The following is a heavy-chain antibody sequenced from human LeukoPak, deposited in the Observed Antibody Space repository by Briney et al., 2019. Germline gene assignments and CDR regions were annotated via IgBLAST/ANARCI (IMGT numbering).Heavy chain of an antibody. CDR2: IYTSGST. Sequence: SETLSLTCTVSGGSISSGSYYWSWIRQPAGKGLEWIGRIYTSGSTNYNSSLKSRVTISVDKSRNQFSLKLSSVTAADTAVYYCARGETYYYDSSGYSTPPDYWGQGTLVTVSS. CDR1: GGSISSGSYY. V-gene: IGHV4-61*02. J-gene: IGHJ4*02. D-gene: IGHD3-22*01. CDR3: ARGETYYYDSSGYSTPPDY.